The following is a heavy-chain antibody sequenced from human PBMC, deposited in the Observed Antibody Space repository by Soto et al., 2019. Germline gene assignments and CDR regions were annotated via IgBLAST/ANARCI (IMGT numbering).Heavy chain of an antibody. CDR2: ISSNGGST. D-gene: IGHD3-22*01. V-gene: IGHV3-64*04. CDR3: ARDLYYYDSSGYYSPGY. CDR1: GFTFSSYA. J-gene: IGHJ4*02. Sequence: GGSLRLSCSASGFTFSSYAMHWVRQAPGKGLEYVSAISSNGGSTYYADSVKGRFTISRDNSKNTLYLQMSSLRAEDTAVYYCARDLYYYDSSGYYSPGYWGQGTLVTVSS.